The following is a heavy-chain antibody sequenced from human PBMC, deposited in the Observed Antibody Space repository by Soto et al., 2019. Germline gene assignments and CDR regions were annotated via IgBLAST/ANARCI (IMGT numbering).Heavy chain of an antibody. CDR1: GGSFSGYY. CDR3: ANRDCSSTSCYEY. D-gene: IGHD2-2*01. CDR2: INHSGST. Sequence: QVQLQQWGAGLLKPSETLSLTCAVYGGSFSGYYWSWIRQPPGKGLEWIGEINHSGSTNYNPSLKSRVTISVDPSKNQFSLKLSSVTAADTAVYYCANRDCSSTSCYEYWGQGTLVTVSS. V-gene: IGHV4-34*01. J-gene: IGHJ4*02.